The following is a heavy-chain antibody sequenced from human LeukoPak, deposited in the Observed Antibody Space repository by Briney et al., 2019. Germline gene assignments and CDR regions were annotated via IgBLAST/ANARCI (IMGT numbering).Heavy chain of an antibody. J-gene: IGHJ2*01. D-gene: IGHD3-22*01. CDR3: ARDFYYYDSSGYSGWYFDL. CDR2: IYYSGST. V-gene: IGHV4-59*01. Sequence: KPSETLSLTCTVSGGSISSYYWSWIRQPPGKGLEWIGYIYYSGSTNYNPSLKSRVTISVDTSKNQFSLKLSSVTAADTAVYYCARDFYYYDSSGYSGWYFDLWGRGTLVTVSS. CDR1: GGSISSYY.